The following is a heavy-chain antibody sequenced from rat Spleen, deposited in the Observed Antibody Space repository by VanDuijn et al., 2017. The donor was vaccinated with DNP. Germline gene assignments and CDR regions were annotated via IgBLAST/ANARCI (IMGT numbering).Heavy chain of an antibody. Sequence: EAQLVESGGGLVQPGRSLKLSCEASGFTFSDSYMAWVRQAPTKGLEWVASINYDGDKAFYRDSVKGRFSISRDNAKSRHYLQMDSLRSEDTATYYCARGPSYYGSYYFDYWGQGVMVTVSS. CDR2: INYDGDKA. CDR3: ARGPSYYGSYYFDY. V-gene: IGHV5-20*01. J-gene: IGHJ2*01. D-gene: IGHD1-7*01. CDR1: GFTFSDSY.